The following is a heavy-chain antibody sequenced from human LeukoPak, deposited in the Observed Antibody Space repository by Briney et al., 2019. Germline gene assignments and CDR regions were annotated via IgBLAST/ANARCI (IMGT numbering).Heavy chain of an antibody. CDR3: ARDAVGVDYYYYGMDV. J-gene: IGHJ6*02. CDR1: GGSISSGGYY. CDR2: IYYSGST. V-gene: IGHV4-31*03. Sequence: TSETLSLTCTVSGGSISSGGYYWSWIRQHPGKGLEWIGYIYYSGSTYYNPSLKSRVTISVDTSKNQFSLKLSSVTAADTAVYYCARDAVGVDYYYYGMDVWGQGTTVTVSS. D-gene: IGHD6-19*01.